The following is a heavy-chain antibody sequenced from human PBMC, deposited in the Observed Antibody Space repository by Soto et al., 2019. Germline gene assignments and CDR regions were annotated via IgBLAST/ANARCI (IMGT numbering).Heavy chain of an antibody. V-gene: IGHV3-23*01. CDR3: AKGSKFTIFSANDF. CDR2: LSGNSGTT. J-gene: IGHJ4*02. CDR1: GFTFSSYA. Sequence: EVQLLESGGGLVQPGGSPRLSCAASGFTFSSYAMTWVRQAPGQGLEWVSALSGNSGTTYSADSVKGRFTISRDNSRNTLYLQMSSLRAEDTALYYCAKGSKFTIFSANDFWGQGTLVTVSS. D-gene: IGHD3-3*01.